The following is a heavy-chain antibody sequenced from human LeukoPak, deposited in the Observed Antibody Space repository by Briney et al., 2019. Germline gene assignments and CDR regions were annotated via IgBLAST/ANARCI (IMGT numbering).Heavy chain of an antibody. J-gene: IGHJ5*02. Sequence: SETLPLTCAVYGGSFSGYYWSWIRQPPGKGLEWIGEINHSGSTNYNPSLKSRVTISVDTSKNQFSLKLSSVTAADTAVYYCARGQDIVVVPAAMFDPWGQGTLVTVSS. D-gene: IGHD2-2*01. CDR1: GGSFSGYY. CDR3: ARGQDIVVVPAAMFDP. CDR2: INHSGST. V-gene: IGHV4-34*01.